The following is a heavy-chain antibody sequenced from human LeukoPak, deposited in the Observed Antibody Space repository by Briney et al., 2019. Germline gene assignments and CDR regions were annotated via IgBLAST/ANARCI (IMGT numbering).Heavy chain of an antibody. CDR1: GDSVSSNSAA. CDR3: ARSSSSPYLNPYYYYGMDV. D-gene: IGHD6-6*01. V-gene: IGHV6-1*01. J-gene: IGHJ6*02. CDR2: TYYRSKWYN. Sequence: SQTLSLTCAISGDSVSSNSAAWNWIRQSPSRGLEWLGRTYYRSKWYNDYAVSVKSRITINPGTSKNQFSLQLNSVTPEDTAVYYCARSSSSPYLNPYYYYGMDVWGQGTTVTVSS.